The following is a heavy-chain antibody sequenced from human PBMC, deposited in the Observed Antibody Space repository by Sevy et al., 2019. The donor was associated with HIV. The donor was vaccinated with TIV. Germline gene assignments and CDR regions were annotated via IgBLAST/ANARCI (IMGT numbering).Heavy chain of an antibody. Sequence: GGSLRLSCAASGFTFSSYSMNWVRQAPGKGLEWVSYISSSSSTIYYADSVKGRFTISRDNAKNSLYLQMNSLGDEDTAVYYCARQYSSGWLYYYGMDVWGQGTTVTVSS. D-gene: IGHD6-19*01. CDR1: GFTFSSYS. CDR2: ISSSSSTI. J-gene: IGHJ6*02. V-gene: IGHV3-48*02. CDR3: ARQYSSGWLYYYGMDV.